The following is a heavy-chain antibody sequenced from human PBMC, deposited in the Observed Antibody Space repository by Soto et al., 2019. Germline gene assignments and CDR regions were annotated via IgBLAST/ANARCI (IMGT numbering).Heavy chain of an antibody. D-gene: IGHD4-17*01. CDR2: ISSSGSTI. Sequence: QVQLVESGGGLVRPGGSLRLSCAASGFTFSDYYMNWIRQAPGKGLEWISYISSSGSTIYYADSVKGRFTISRDNAKNSLHLQMNSLRAEDTAVYYCAGGTTVTTGNKYWGQGTLVTVSS. V-gene: IGHV3-11*01. CDR3: AGGTTVTTGNKY. J-gene: IGHJ4*02. CDR1: GFTFSDYY.